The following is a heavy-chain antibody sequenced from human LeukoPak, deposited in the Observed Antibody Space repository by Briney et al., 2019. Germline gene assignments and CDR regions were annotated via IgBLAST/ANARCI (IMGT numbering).Heavy chain of an antibody. CDR3: ARDPRQRNYDILTGPPLLDV. J-gene: IGHJ6*02. Sequence: SETLSLTCTVSGGSISSGGYYWSWIRQHPGKGLEWIGYTYYSGSTYYNPSLKSRVTISVDTSKNQFSLKLSSVTAADTAVYYCARDPRQRNYDILTGPPLLDVWGQGTTVTVSS. CDR1: GGSISSGGYY. V-gene: IGHV4-30-4*08. CDR2: TYYSGST. D-gene: IGHD3-9*01.